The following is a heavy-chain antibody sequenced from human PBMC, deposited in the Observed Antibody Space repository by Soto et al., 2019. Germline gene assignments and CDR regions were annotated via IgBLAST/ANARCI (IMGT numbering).Heavy chain of an antibody. D-gene: IGHD1-1*01. J-gene: IGHJ5*02. CDR2: IYATGST. Sequence: SGNLALTCDVSGACLAGYYWSWIRQPPGKGLEWIGRIYATGSTDYNPSLKSRLTMSVDMSKKQFSLTLRSVTAADTAMYYCGSDRTNNFRDWFSPW. V-gene: IGHV4-4*07. CDR1: GACLAGYY. CDR3: GSDRTNNFRDWFSP.